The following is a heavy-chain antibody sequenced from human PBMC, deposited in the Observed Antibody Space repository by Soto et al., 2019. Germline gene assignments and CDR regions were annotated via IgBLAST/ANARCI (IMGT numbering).Heavy chain of an antibody. V-gene: IGHV3-30-3*01. J-gene: IGHJ6*02. D-gene: IGHD4-17*01. Sequence: QVQLVESGGGVVQPGRSLRLSCAASGFTFSSYAMHWVRQAPGMGLEWVAVISYDGSNKYYADSVKGRFTISRDNSKNTLYLQMNSLRAEDTAVYYCARSFATTTVTTNYYYYYGMDVWGQGTTVTVSS. CDR1: GFTFSSYA. CDR2: ISYDGSNK. CDR3: ARSFATTTVTTNYYYYYGMDV.